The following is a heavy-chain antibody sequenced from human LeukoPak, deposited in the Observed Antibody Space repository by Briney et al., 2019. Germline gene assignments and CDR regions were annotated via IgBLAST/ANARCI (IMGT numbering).Heavy chain of an antibody. V-gene: IGHV1-18*01. Sequence: ASVKVSCKAAGYTFVSHGISWVRLAPGQGLEWMGWISAYNGDTKYAQKFQARVTMTTDTSTSTVYMELRSLRSDDTAVYYCARVDLSWSDTSGYYRDWFDPWGQGTLVTVSS. J-gene: IGHJ5*02. D-gene: IGHD3-22*01. CDR3: ARVDLSWSDTSGYYRDWFDP. CDR1: GYTFVSHG. CDR2: ISAYNGDT.